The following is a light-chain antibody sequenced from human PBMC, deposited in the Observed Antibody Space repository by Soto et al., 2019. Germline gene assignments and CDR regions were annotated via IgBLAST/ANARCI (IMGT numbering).Light chain of an antibody. CDR2: DAS. V-gene: IGKV3-11*01. Sequence: EIVLTQSPATLSLSPGERATLSCRASQSVSSYLAWYQQKPGQAPRLLIYDASNSATGIPARFSGSGSGTDVTLTISSREHEDFAVYYCQQRSDWPPWTFGQGTKVEIK. CDR1: QSVSSY. CDR3: QQRSDWPPWT. J-gene: IGKJ1*01.